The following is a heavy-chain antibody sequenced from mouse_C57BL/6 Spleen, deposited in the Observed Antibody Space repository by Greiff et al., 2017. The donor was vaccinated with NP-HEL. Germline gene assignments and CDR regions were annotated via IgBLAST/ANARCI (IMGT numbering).Heavy chain of an antibody. J-gene: IGHJ4*01. CDR3: ARRYDGYLVYAMDY. CDR1: GYTFTDYN. V-gene: IGHV1-18*01. D-gene: IGHD2-3*01. CDR2: INPNNGGT. Sequence: EVQLQQSGPELVKPGASVKIPCKASGYTFTDYNMDWVKQSHGKSLEWIGDINPNNGGTIYNQKFKGKATLTVDKSSSTAYMERRSLTSEDTAVYYCARRYDGYLVYAMDYGGQGISVTVSS.